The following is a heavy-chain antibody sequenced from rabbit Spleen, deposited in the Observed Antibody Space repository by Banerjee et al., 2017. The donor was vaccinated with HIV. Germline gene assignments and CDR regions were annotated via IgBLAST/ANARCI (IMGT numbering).Heavy chain of an antibody. Sequence: QSLEESGGRLVTPGASLTLSCKASGIDFSSYYYMCWARQAPGKGLEWIACIYAGSSGKTYYATWAKGRITISKTSSTTVTLQMTSLTVADTATYFCARDAGSGPYIDGYFNLWGPGTLVTVS. CDR3: ARDAGSGPYIDGYFNL. D-gene: IGHD8-1*01. CDR1: GIDFSSYYY. J-gene: IGHJ4*01. V-gene: IGHV1S40*01. CDR2: IYAGSSGKT.